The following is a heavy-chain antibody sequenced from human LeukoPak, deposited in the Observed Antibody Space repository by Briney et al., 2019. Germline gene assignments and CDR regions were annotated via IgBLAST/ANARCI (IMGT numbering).Heavy chain of an antibody. J-gene: IGHJ4*02. CDR2: IHYDGTYE. CDR3: AKDFRYLFDY. V-gene: IGHV3-30*02. D-gene: IGHD1-1*01. Sequence: GGTLRLSCTASGFTFSTYGIHWVRQAPGKGLEWVAFIHYDGTYENYADSVKGRFTISRDNSKNTLYLQMNSLRAEDTAVYYCAKDFRYLFDYWGQGTLVTVSS. CDR1: GFTFSTYG.